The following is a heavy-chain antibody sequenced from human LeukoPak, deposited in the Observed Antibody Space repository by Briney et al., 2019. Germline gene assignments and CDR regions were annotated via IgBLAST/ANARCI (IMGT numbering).Heavy chain of an antibody. CDR2: IKQDGSEK. V-gene: IGHV3-7*01. CDR1: GFTFSSYW. D-gene: IGHD6-6*01. J-gene: IGHJ6*03. CDR3: ARVLEYSSSMYYYYYYYMDV. Sequence: GGSLRLSCAASGFTFSSYWMSWVRQAPGKGLEWVANIKQDGSEKYYVDSVKGRFTISRDNAKSSLYLQMNSLRAEDTAVYYCARVLEYSSSMYYYYYYYMDVWGKGTTVAVSS.